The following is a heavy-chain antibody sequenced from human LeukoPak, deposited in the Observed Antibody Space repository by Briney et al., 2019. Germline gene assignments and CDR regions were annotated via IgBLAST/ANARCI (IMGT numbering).Heavy chain of an antibody. CDR1: GGSISSSSYY. CDR3: ARLGYDFWSGYYYYFDY. J-gene: IGHJ4*02. D-gene: IGHD3-3*01. Sequence: PSETLSLTCTVSGGSISSSSYYWGWIRQPPGKGLEWIGSIYYSGSTYYNPSLKSRVTISVDTSKNQFSLKLSSVTAADTAVYYCARLGYDFWSGYYYYFDYWGQGTLVTVSS. V-gene: IGHV4-39*01. CDR2: IYYSGST.